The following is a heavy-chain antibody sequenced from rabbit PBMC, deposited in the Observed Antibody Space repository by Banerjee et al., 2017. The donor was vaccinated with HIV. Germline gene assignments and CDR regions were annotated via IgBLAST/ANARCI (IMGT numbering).Heavy chain of an antibody. CDR1: GIDFTSYYY. CDR2: IYTSTNST. J-gene: IGHJ4*01. CDR3: ARAPYAYYTGDAYASFNL. D-gene: IGHD6-1*01. V-gene: IGHV1S43*01. Sequence: QEQLEESGGDLVKPEGSLTLTCKASGIDFTSYYYMCWVRQAPGKGLELIACIYTSTNSTWYANWVNGRFTISSSTSLNSVDLKMTSLTAADTATYFCARAPYAYYTGDAYASFNLWGPGTLVTVS.